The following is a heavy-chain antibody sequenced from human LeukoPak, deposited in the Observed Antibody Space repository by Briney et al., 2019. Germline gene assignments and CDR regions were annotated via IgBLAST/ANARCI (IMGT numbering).Heavy chain of an antibody. Sequence: GGSLRLSCAASGFTFSTYNMNWVRQAPGKGLEWVSYISSSGSTIYYADSVKGRFTISRDNAKNSLYLQMNSLRADDTAEYYCTAAGYYYYMDVWGKGTTVTVSS. D-gene: IGHD6-13*01. CDR2: ISSSGSTI. V-gene: IGHV3-48*01. J-gene: IGHJ6*03. CDR3: TAAGYYYYMDV. CDR1: GFTFSTYN.